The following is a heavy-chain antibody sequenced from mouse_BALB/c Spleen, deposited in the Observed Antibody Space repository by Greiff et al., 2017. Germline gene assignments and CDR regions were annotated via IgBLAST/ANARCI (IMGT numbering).Heavy chain of an antibody. CDR2: IDPENGNT. J-gene: IGHJ4*01. V-gene: IGHV14-1*02. CDR1: GFNIKDYY. D-gene: IGHD1-1*01. CDR3: APFYYYGSSHYAMDY. Sequence: VQLQQSGAELVRPGALVKLSCKASGFNIKDYYMHWVKQRPEQGLEWIGWIDPENGNTIYDPKFQGKASITADTSSNTAYLQLSSLTSEDTAVYYCAPFYYYGSSHYAMDYWGQGTSVTVSS.